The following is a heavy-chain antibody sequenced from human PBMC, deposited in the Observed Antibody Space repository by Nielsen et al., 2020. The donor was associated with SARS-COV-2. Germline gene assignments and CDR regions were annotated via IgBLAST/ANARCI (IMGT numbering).Heavy chain of an antibody. V-gene: IGHV3-74*01. D-gene: IGHD6-13*01. CDR2: INNDGSST. CDR3: ARSPFHRSSWYSMDV. Sequence: GESLKISCVASGFTFSSHWMHWVRQVPGKGLLWLSRINNDGSSTSYADSVKGRFTISRDNVKNSLYLQLSSLSAEDTAVYFCARSPFHRSSWYSMDVWGQGTTVTVSS. J-gene: IGHJ6*02. CDR1: GFTFSSHW.